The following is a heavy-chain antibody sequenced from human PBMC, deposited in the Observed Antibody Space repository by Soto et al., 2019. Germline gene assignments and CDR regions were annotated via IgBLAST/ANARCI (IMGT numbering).Heavy chain of an antibody. CDR2: ISSSSGTI. D-gene: IGHD2-15*01. V-gene: IGHV3-48*02. CDR3: ARASTGYYYDNGMDV. CDR1: GFTFSSYS. Sequence: LRLSCTASGFTFSSYSMNWVRQAPGKGLECVSYISSSSGTISYADSVKGRFTISRDNGKNSLYLQMNSLRDEDTAVYYCARASTGYYYDNGMDVWGQGTTVTVSS. J-gene: IGHJ6*02.